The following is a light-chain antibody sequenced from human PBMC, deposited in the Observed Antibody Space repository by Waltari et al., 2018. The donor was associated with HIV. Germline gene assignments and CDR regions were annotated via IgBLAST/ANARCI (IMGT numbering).Light chain of an antibody. J-gene: IGKJ4*01. Sequence: DIVMTQSPKSLAVSLGERATINCWSSRTILYSSNNQNYLAWYQQKPGQSPKVLIYWASTRASGVPDRFSGSGSGTNFSHTISSLQTEEVALYYCQQYYTIGPSFGGGTKVEIK. CDR3: QQYYTIGPS. CDR2: WAS. CDR1: RTILYSSNNQNY. V-gene: IGKV4-1*01.